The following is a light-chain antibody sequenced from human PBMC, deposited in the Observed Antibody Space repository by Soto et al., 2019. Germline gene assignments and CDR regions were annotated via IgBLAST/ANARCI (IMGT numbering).Light chain of an antibody. Sequence: QSALTQPASVSGSPGQSITISCTGTSSDVGTYNLVSWYQHHPGKAPKLMIYEGSKRPSGVSNRFSGSKSGNTASLTISGLQAEDEADYYCCSYAGSSTYFFGTGTKVTVL. CDR3: CSYAGSSTYF. CDR2: EGS. CDR1: SSDVGTYNL. J-gene: IGLJ1*01. V-gene: IGLV2-23*01.